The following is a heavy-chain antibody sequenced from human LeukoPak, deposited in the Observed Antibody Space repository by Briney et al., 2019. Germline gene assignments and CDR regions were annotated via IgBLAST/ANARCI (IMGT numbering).Heavy chain of an antibody. CDR3: ARGYSGSYSNY. Sequence: GGSLRLSCAASGFTFSSHWMHWVRQAPGKGLVWVSRINSDGSSISYADSVKGRFTISRDNAKNTLYLQMNSLRAEDTAVYYCARGYSGSYSNYWGQGTLVTVSS. CDR1: GFTFSSHW. J-gene: IGHJ4*02. CDR2: INSDGSSI. V-gene: IGHV3-74*01. D-gene: IGHD1-26*01.